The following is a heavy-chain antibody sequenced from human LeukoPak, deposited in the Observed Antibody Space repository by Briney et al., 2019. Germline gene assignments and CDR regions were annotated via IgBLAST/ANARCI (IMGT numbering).Heavy chain of an antibody. D-gene: IGHD2-21*01. CDR2: INPNSGGT. CDR1: GYTFTGYY. Sequence: ASVKVSCKASGYTFTGYYMHWVRRAPGQGLEWMGWINPNSGGTNYAQKFQGRVTMTRDTSISTAYMELSRLRSDDTAVYYCARDRWHKNNWFDPWGQGTLVTVSS. CDR3: ARDRWHKNNWFDP. J-gene: IGHJ5*02. V-gene: IGHV1-2*02.